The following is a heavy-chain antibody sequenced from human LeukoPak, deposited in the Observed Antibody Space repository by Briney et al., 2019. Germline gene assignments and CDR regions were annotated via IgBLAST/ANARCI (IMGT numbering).Heavy chain of an antibody. D-gene: IGHD3-16*01. V-gene: IGHV3-15*01. CDR3: TTDPLSMITSY. J-gene: IGHJ4*02. CDR1: GFTFSNVW. CDR2: IKSKTDGGTT. Sequence: GGSLRLSCAASGFTFSNVWMSWVRHAPGKGLEWVGRIKSKTDGGTTDYAAPVKGRFTISRDDSKNTLYLQMNSLKTEDTAVYYCTTDPLSMITSYWGQGTLVTVSS.